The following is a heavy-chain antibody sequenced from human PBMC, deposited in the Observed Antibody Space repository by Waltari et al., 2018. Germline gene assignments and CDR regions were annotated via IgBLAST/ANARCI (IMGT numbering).Heavy chain of an antibody. CDR2: ISGSGGST. Sequence: EVQLLESGGGLVQPGGSLRLSCAASGFAFSSYAMSWVRQARGKGLEWVSAISGSGGSTYYADSVKGRFTISRDNSKNTLYLQMNSLRAEDTAVYYCAKDPDAGWFLGLPTNWGQGTLVTVSS. J-gene: IGHJ4*02. CDR3: AKDPDAGWFLGLPTN. CDR1: GFAFSSYA. V-gene: IGHV3-23*01. D-gene: IGHD2-15*01.